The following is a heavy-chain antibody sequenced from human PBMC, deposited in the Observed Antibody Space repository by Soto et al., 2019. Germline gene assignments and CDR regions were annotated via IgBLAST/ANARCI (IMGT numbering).Heavy chain of an antibody. CDR3: ARADKDRGIAARRRENGLDY. CDR2: IYYSGST. D-gene: IGHD6-6*01. CDR1: GGSISSGGYY. V-gene: IGHV4-31*03. J-gene: IGHJ4*02. Sequence: QVQLQESGPGLVKPSQTLSLTCTVSGGSISSGGYYWSWIRQHPGKGLEWIGYIYYSGSTYYNPSLKSRVTISVDTSKNQFSLKLSSVTAADTAVYYCARADKDRGIAARRRENGLDYWGQGTLVTVSS.